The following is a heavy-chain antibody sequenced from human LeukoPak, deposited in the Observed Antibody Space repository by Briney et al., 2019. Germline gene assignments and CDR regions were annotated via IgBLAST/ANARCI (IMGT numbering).Heavy chain of an antibody. CDR1: GGSINDYY. D-gene: IGHD3-10*01. V-gene: IGHV4-59*01. CDR3: ARGGYYGSGNDFRFDP. J-gene: IGHJ5*02. CDR2: IYYSGST. Sequence: SETLSLTCTVSGGSINDYYWAWIRQPPGKALEWIGYIYYSGSTNYKPSLKSRVTISVDTSKNQFSLKLSSVTAADTAVYYCARGGYYGSGNDFRFDPWGQGTLVTVSS.